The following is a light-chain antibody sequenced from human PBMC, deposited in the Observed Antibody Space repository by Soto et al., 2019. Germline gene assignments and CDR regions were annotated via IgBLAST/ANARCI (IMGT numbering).Light chain of an antibody. CDR3: QYLNSFPLT. Sequence: IQLTQSPSSLSASVGDRVTITCRASQGISNYSAWYQQKPGRAPKLLIYLASTLQGGVPSRFSGSGSGTDFSLTISSLQPEDVATYYCQYLNSFPLTFGGGTKVDIK. J-gene: IGKJ4*01. V-gene: IGKV1-9*01. CDR2: LAS. CDR1: QGISNY.